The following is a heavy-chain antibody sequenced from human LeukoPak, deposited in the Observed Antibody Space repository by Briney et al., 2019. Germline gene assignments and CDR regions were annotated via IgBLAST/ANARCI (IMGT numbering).Heavy chain of an antibody. Sequence: SETLSLTCAVYGGSFSGYYWSWIRQPPGKGLEWIGEINHSGSTNYNPSLKSRVTISVDTSKNQFSLKLSSVTAADTAVYYCATPQRCYWGQRTLVTVSS. V-gene: IGHV4-34*01. J-gene: IGHJ4*02. CDR1: GGSFSGYY. CDR2: INHSGST. CDR3: ATPQRCY.